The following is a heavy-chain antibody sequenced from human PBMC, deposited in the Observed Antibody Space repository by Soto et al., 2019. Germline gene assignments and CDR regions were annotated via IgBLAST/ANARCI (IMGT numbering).Heavy chain of an antibody. J-gene: IGHJ5*02. CDR2: INPSGGST. CDR1: GYTFTSYY. CDR3: ALGGCYYDSSGYCWFDP. D-gene: IGHD3-22*01. Sequence: ASVKVSCKASGYTFTSYYMHWVRQAPGQGLEWMGIINPSGGSTSYAQKFQGRVTMTRDTSTSTVYMELSSLRSEDTAVYYCALGGCYYDSSGYCWFDPWGQGTLVTVSS. V-gene: IGHV1-46*01.